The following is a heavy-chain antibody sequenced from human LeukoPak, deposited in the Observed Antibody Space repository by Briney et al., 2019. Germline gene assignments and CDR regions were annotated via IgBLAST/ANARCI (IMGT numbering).Heavy chain of an antibody. D-gene: IGHD3-16*01. CDR1: GFTFSSYA. V-gene: IGHV3-23*01. J-gene: IGHJ4*02. Sequence: GGSLRLSCAASGFTFSSYAMSWFRQAPGKGREWVSAISGSGGSTYYADSVKGRFTISRDNSKNTLYLQMNSLRAEDTAVYYCAKAPKRFFDYWGQGTLVTVSS. CDR3: AKAPKRFFDY. CDR2: ISGSGGST.